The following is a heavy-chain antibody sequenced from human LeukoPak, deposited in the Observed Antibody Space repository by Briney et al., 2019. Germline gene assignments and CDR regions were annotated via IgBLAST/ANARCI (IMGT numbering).Heavy chain of an antibody. D-gene: IGHD3-3*01. CDR1: GFTFSSYG. V-gene: IGHV3-30*02. CDR2: IRYDGSNK. CDR3: AKDKIGRILEWLSYFDY. J-gene: IGHJ4*02. Sequence: GGSLRLSCAASGFTFSSYGMHWVRQAPGKGLEWVAFIRYDGSNKYYADSVKGRFTISRDNSKNTLYLKINSLRAEDTAVYYCAKDKIGRILEWLSYFDYWGQGTLVTVSS.